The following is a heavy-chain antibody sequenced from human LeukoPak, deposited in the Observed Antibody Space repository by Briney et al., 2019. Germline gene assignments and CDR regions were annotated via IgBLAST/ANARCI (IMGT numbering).Heavy chain of an antibody. CDR2: ILSDGSKE. V-gene: IGHV3-33*01. Sequence: GGSLRLSCAASGFTFSSYGMHWVRQAPGKGLEWVAVILSDGSKEFYTDSVKGRFTISRDNSKNTLYLQMNSLRAEDTAVYYCARGTSNFDLWGRGTLVTVSS. D-gene: IGHD1-1*01. CDR3: ARGTSNFDL. CDR1: GFTFSSYG. J-gene: IGHJ2*01.